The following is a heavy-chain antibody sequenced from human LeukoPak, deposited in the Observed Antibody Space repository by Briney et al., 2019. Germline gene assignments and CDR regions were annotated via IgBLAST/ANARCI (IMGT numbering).Heavy chain of an antibody. D-gene: IGHD5-12*01. V-gene: IGHV4-39*07. CDR3: ARAGGYSGYGPIDY. Sequence: SETLSLTCTVSGGSISTTTYYWGWIRQPPGKGLEWIANIYYTGSTYYNPSLDSRVTISVDTSKNQFSLKLSSVTAADTAVYYCARAGGYSGYGPIDYWGQGTLVTVSS. J-gene: IGHJ4*02. CDR1: GGSISTTTYY. CDR2: IYYTGST.